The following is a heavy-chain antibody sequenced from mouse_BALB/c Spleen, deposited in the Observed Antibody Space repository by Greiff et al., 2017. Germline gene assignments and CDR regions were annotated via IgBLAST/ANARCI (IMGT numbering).Heavy chain of an antibody. J-gene: IGHJ4*01. CDR2: ISYSGST. V-gene: IGHV3-2*02. Sequence: DVQLQESGPGLVKPSQSLSLTCTVTGYSITSDYAWNWIRQFPGNKLEWMGYISYSGSTSYNPSLKSRISITRDTSKNQFFLQLNSVTTEDTATYYCARWWITTVVAPYAMDYWGQGTSVTVSS. D-gene: IGHD1-1*01. CDR3: ARWWITTVVAPYAMDY. CDR1: GYSITSDYA.